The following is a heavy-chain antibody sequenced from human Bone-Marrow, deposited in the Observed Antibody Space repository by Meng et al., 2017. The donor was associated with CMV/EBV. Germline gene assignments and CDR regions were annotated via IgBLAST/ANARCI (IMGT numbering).Heavy chain of an antibody. CDR1: GFTFSGSA. Sequence: GESLKISCAASGFTFSGSAMHWVRQASGKGLEWVGRIRSKANSYETAYAASVKGRFTISRDDSKNTAYLQMNSLKTEDTAVYYCTSPYSSSSYWGQGTLVTVSS. CDR3: TSPYSSSSY. CDR2: IRSKANSYET. V-gene: IGHV3-73*01. D-gene: IGHD6-13*01. J-gene: IGHJ4*02.